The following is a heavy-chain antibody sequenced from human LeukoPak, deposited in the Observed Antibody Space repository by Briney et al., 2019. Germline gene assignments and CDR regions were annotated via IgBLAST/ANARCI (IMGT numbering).Heavy chain of an antibody. V-gene: IGHV4-34*01. CDR3: ARSIAVTYYYYMDV. J-gene: IGHJ6*03. CDR1: GGSISSYY. Sequence: PSETLSLTCTVSGGSISSYYWSWIRQPPGKGLEWIGEINHSGSTNYNPSLKSRVTISVDTSKNQFSLKLSSVTAADTAVYYCARSIAVTYYYYMDVWGKGTTVTVSS. CDR2: INHSGST. D-gene: IGHD6-19*01.